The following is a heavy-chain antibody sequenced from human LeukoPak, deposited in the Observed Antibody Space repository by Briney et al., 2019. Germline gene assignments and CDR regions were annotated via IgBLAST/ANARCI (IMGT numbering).Heavy chain of an antibody. CDR3: ASQVGYFDY. D-gene: IGHD1-26*01. J-gene: IGHJ4*02. Sequence: SHTLSLTCTVSGGSFSSDSYYWRWLRPPAGTGLEGFGRISTSGSTNYNPSLKSRVAISRDTSKNQFSLKLSSVTAADTAVYYCASQVGYFDYWGQGTLVTVSS. CDR1: GGSFSSDSYY. V-gene: IGHV4-61*02. CDR2: ISTSGST.